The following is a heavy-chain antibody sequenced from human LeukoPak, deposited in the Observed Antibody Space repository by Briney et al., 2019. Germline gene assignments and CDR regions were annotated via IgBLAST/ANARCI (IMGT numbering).Heavy chain of an antibody. V-gene: IGHV3-7*01. CDR3: ARVTKGYYDFW. CDR2: IKQDGSEK. CDR1: GFTFSSYW. D-gene: IGHD3-3*01. Sequence: PGGSLRLSCAASGFTFSSYWMSWVRQAPGKGLEWVANIKQDGSEKYYVDSVKGRFTISRDNAKNSLYLQMNSLRAEDTAVYCCARVTKGYYDFWRGQGTLVTVSS. J-gene: IGHJ4*02.